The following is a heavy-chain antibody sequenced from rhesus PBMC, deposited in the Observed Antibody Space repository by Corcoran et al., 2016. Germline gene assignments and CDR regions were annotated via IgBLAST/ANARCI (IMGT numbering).Heavy chain of an antibody. V-gene: IGHV4-122*02. CDR1: GGSLSSGYYY. CDR3: ARDPQQRSEF. Sequence: QVQLQESGPGLVKPSETLSLTCAVSGGSLSSGYYYWSWIRQPPGKGLEWIGSITDSGSTRYNPALKSRVTMSRDTSTNQFSLKLSSVTAADTAVYYCARDPQQRSEFWGQGALVTVSS. CDR2: ITDSGST. J-gene: IGHJ1*01. D-gene: IGHD3S6*01.